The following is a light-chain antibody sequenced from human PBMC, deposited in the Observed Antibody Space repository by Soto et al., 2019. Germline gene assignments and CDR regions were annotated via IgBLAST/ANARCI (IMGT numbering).Light chain of an antibody. Sequence: DAVMTQSPLSLPVTLGQPASISCKSSQNLLYSDGNTYLNWFQQRPGQSPRRLIAKVSNRDSGVPDRFXGXGSGXXXTXKXXRXXXXDVGVYYCMQATHWPYTFGQGTKLEIK. CDR1: QNLLYSDGNTY. V-gene: IGKV2-30*01. CDR2: KVS. CDR3: MQATHWPYT. J-gene: IGKJ2*01.